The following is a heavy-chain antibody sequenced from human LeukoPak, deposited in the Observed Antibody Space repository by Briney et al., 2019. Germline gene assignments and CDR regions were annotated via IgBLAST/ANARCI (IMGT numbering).Heavy chain of an antibody. CDR3: AREVSEGFDF. CDR1: GFAFSGYS. D-gene: IGHD3-22*01. CDR2: FGTRSTSV. V-gene: IGHV3-21*01. J-gene: IGHJ4*02. Sequence: GGSLRLSCTASGFAFSGYSMNWIRQAPGKGLEWVSSFGTRSTSVYHAGSVKGRFAISRDNAKNSLYLQMNSLRAEDTALYYCAREVSEGFDFWGQGTLVTVSS.